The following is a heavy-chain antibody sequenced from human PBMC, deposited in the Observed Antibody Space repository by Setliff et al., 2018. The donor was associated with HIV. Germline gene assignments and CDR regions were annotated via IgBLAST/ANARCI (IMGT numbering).Heavy chain of an antibody. CDR3: ARGRKKTLAVSGTRYFDS. CDR2: IYHSGTT. J-gene: IGHJ4*02. V-gene: IGHV4-38-2*02. CDR1: GSFISSGYF. Sequence: SETLSLTCTVSGSFISSGYFWGWIRQSPGKGLEWIGSIYHSGTTYYNPSLESRVTISVDTSKNQFSLKLTSVTAADMGVYYCARGRKKTLAVSGTRYFDSWGQGTLVTVSS. D-gene: IGHD6-19*01.